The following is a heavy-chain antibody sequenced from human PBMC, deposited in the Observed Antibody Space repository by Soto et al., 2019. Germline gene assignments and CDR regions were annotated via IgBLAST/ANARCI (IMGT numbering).Heavy chain of an antibody. Sequence: HVQLQESGPGLVKPSQTLSLTCTVSGGSISSGGYYWSWIRQHPGKGLERIGYIYYSGSTYYNPSLKRRVTVSVDTSKNQFSLKLSSVTAADTAVYYCAREPDGYCSGGSCDSFVDYWGQGTLVTVSS. CDR2: IYYSGST. CDR3: AREPDGYCSGGSCDSFVDY. D-gene: IGHD2-15*01. CDR1: GGSISSGGYY. J-gene: IGHJ4*02. V-gene: IGHV4-31*03.